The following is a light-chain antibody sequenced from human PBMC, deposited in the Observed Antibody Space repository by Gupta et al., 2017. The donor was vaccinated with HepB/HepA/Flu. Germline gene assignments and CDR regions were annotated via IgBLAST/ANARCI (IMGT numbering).Light chain of an antibody. CDR2: EVS. J-gene: IGLJ2*01. Sequence: SALTQPASVSGSPGQSITISCTGTSSDVGSYNLVSWYQQPPGKAPKLMIYEVSKRTSGVSNRFSGSKSGNTASLTISGLQAEDEADYYCCSYAGSSTFVVFGGGTKLTVL. V-gene: IGLV2-23*02. CDR1: SSDVGSYNL. CDR3: CSYAGSSTFVV.